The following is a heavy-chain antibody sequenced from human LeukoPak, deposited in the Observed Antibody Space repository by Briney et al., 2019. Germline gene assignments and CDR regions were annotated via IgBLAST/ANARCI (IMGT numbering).Heavy chain of an antibody. D-gene: IGHD6-19*01. Sequence: SETLSLTCTVSGGSVSSGSYYWSWIRQPPGKGLEWIGYIYYSGSTNYNPSLKSRVTISVDTSKNQFSLKLSSVTAADTAVYYCARGSIAVAFDYWGQGTLVTVSS. V-gene: IGHV4-61*01. CDR1: GGSVSSGSYY. CDR3: ARGSIAVAFDY. CDR2: IYYSGST. J-gene: IGHJ4*02.